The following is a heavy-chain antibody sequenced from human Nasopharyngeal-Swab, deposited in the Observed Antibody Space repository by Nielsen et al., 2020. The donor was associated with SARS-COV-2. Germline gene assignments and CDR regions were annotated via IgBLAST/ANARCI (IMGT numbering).Heavy chain of an antibody. D-gene: IGHD3-10*01. CDR2: IKSKPDGGTT. J-gene: IGHJ6*02. CDR1: EVTFRNSW. Sequence: GESLKISCAASEVTFRNSWMSWVRQAPVTGLEWVGRIKSKPDGGTTDYAAPVKGRFTISRDDSKNTLYLQMNSLKTEHTAVYYCRRGRGEGYYYGMDVWGQGTTVTVSS. V-gene: IGHV3-15*01. CDR3: RRGRGEGYYYGMDV.